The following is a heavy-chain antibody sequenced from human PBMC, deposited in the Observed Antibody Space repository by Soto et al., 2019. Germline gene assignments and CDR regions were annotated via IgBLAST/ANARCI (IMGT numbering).Heavy chain of an antibody. D-gene: IGHD5-18*01. CDR3: ARCPKTPDTADPSAGDV. Sequence: QVQLVQSGTEVKKPGASVKVSCQASGGTFSRSGFHWVRQAPGQGLEWMGMIVPSVDTTNYAQKFQARVTISADHFTSTVYMELRSLTPEDTAVYYCARCPKTPDTADPSAGDVWGQGTRVIVPS. V-gene: IGHV1-69*18. CDR1: GGTFSRSG. J-gene: IGHJ6*02. CDR2: IVPSVDTT.